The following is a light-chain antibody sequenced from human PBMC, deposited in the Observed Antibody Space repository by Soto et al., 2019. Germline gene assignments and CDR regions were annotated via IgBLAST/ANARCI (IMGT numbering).Light chain of an antibody. CDR3: AAWDDSLNGYV. CDR2: SNN. V-gene: IGLV1-44*01. J-gene: IGLJ1*01. Sequence: QTVVTQPPSASGTPGQRVTISCSGSSSSIGSNSVNWYQQLPGTAPKLLIYSNNQRPSGVPGRFSGSKSGTSASLAISGLQSEDEADYYCAAWDDSLNGYVFGTGTKLTVL. CDR1: SSSIGSNS.